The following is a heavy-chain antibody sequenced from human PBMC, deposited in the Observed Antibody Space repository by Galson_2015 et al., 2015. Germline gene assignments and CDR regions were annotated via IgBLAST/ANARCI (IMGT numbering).Heavy chain of an antibody. CDR2: ISGSGGGT. Sequence: SLRLSCAASGFAFSSYAMSWLRQAPGKGLEWVAAISGSGGGTYYADFVKGRFTISRDNSKNTLYLQMSSLRAEDTAVYYCANSGSGSGLYYYYMDVWGKGTTVTVSS. J-gene: IGHJ6*03. CDR1: GFAFSSYA. V-gene: IGHV3-23*01. CDR3: ANSGSGSGLYYYYMDV. D-gene: IGHD3-10*01.